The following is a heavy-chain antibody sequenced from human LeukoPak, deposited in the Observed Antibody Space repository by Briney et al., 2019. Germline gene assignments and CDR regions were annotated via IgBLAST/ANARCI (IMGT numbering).Heavy chain of an antibody. CDR2: IYYSGST. Sequence: SETLSLTCTVSNDSINSYYWGWIRQPPGKGLEWIGSIYYSGSTYYNPSLKSRVTISVDTSKNQFSLKLSSVTAADTAVYYCAREGGYYDSSGYLDYWGQGTLVTVSS. D-gene: IGHD3-22*01. CDR3: AREGGYYDSSGYLDY. J-gene: IGHJ4*02. CDR1: NDSINSYY. V-gene: IGHV4-39*07.